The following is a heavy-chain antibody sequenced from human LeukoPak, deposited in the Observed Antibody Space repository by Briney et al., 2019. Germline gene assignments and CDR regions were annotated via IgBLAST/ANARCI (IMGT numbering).Heavy chain of an antibody. CDR1: GGPISSSRDY. CDR3: ARGSSSPHYYYYYMDV. J-gene: IGHJ6*03. V-gene: IGHV4-39*01. Sequence: SETLSLTCIVSGGPISSSRDYWAWIRQPPGKGLEWIANIYYSGSTYYSPSLKSRVIISVDTSKNQFSLKLSSVTAADTAVYYCARGSSSPHYYYYYMDVWGKGTTVTVSS. CDR2: IYYSGST. D-gene: IGHD6-19*01.